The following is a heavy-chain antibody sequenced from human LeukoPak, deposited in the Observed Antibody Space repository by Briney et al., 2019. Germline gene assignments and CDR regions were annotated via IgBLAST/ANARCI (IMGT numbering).Heavy chain of an antibody. J-gene: IGHJ6*02. V-gene: IGHV3-48*03. D-gene: IGHD3-10*01. CDR2: ISSSGSTI. CDR3: ARRGWFGELLWDYYYYGMDV. CDR1: GFTFSSYE. Sequence: GGSLRLSCVASGFTFSSYEMNWVRQAPGKGLEWVSYISSSGSTIYYADSVKGRFTISRDNAKNSLYLQMNSLRAEDTAVYYCARRGWFGELLWDYYYYGMDVWGQGTTVTVSS.